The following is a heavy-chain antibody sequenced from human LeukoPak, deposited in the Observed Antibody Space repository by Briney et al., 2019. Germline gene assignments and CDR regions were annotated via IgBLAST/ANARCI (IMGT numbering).Heavy chain of an antibody. D-gene: IGHD1-26*01. CDR3: ARISGSYTSGWFDP. J-gene: IGHJ5*02. Sequence: ASVKVSCKASGYTFTSYDINWVRQATGQGLEWMGWMNPNSGNTGYAQKFQGRATMTRNTSISTAYMELSSLRSEDTAVYYCARISGSYTSGWFDPWGQGTLVTVSS. V-gene: IGHV1-8*01. CDR1: GYTFTSYD. CDR2: MNPNSGNT.